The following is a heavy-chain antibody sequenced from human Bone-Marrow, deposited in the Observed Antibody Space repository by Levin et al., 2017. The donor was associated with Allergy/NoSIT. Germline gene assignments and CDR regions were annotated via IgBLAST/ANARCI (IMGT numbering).Heavy chain of an antibody. CDR3: TKGGLWSGYYSGFES. D-gene: IGHD3-3*01. CDR2: ISWDSVTV. CDR1: GFTFDDYA. J-gene: IGHJ4*02. V-gene: IGHV3-9*01. Sequence: LSLTCVTSGFTFDDYAMHWVRQAPGKGLDWVSGISWDSVTVEYADSVKDRFTISRDNAKNSVYLQMNSLRPEDTALYFCTKGGLWSGYYSGFESWGQGTPVTVSS.